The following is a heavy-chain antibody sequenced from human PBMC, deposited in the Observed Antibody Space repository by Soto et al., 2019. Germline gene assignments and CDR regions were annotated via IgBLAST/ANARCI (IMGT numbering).Heavy chain of an antibody. D-gene: IGHD3-10*01. Sequence: QVQLQESGPGLVKPSQTLSLTCTVSGGSISSGDYYWRWIRQPPGKGLEWIGYIYYSGSTYYNPSFKTRDTQQLDTSKNQFCLKRSSVTAADTAGYYCASVGEMAALVDYWGQGTLVTVSS. J-gene: IGHJ4*02. CDR3: ASVGEMAALVDY. CDR1: GGSISSGDYY. CDR2: IYYSGST. V-gene: IGHV4-30-4*01.